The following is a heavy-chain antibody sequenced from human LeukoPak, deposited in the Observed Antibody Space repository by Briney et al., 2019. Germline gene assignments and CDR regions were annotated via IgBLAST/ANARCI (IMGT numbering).Heavy chain of an antibody. CDR2: IYYSGST. CDR1: GGSISSGGYY. Sequence: SQTLSLTCTVSGGSISSGGYYWSWIRQHPGKGLEWIGYIYYSGSTYYNPSLKSRVTISVDTSKNQFSLKLSSVTAADTAVYYCARVQAYCSSTSCVDYFDYWGQGTLVTVSS. D-gene: IGHD2-2*01. J-gene: IGHJ4*02. V-gene: IGHV4-31*03. CDR3: ARVQAYCSSTSCVDYFDY.